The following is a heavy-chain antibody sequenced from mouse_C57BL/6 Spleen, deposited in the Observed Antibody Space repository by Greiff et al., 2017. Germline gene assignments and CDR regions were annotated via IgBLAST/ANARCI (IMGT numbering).Heavy chain of an antibody. Sequence: QVQLQQPGAELVMPGASVKLSCKASGYTFTSYWMHWVKQRPGQGLEWIGEIDPSDSYTNYNQKFKGKSTLTVDKSSSTAYMQLSSLTSEDSAVYYCARRTAQPYFDYWGQGTTLTVSS. J-gene: IGHJ2*01. V-gene: IGHV1-69*01. CDR1: GYTFTSYW. CDR2: IDPSDSYT. D-gene: IGHD3-2*02. CDR3: ARRTAQPYFDY.